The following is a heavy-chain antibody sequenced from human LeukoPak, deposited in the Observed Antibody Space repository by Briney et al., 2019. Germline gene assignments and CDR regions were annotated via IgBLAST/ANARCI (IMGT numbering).Heavy chain of an antibody. CDR2: IYSGGST. D-gene: IGHD6-19*01. Sequence: GGSLRLSCAASGFTVSSNYMSWVRQAPGKGLEWVSVIYSGGSTYYADSVKGRFTISRDNSKNTLYLQMNSLRAEDTAVYYCARDPPARYSSGWYSYWGQGTLVTVS. CDR1: GFTVSSNY. J-gene: IGHJ4*02. V-gene: IGHV3-53*01. CDR3: ARDPPARYSSGWYSY.